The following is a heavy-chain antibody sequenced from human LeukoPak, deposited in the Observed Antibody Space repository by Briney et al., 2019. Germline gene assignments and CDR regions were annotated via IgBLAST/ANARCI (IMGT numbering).Heavy chain of an antibody. Sequence: GGSLRLSCAASGFTFSSYAMSWVRQAPGKGLEWVSAISGSGSSTYYADSVKGRFTISRDNTRNTLFLQMDCLRAEDTAVYYCVKDEVLRYLDWLKGPFDIWGQGTMVTVSS. D-gene: IGHD3-9*01. CDR2: ISGSGSST. CDR1: GFTFSSYA. V-gene: IGHV3-23*01. J-gene: IGHJ3*02. CDR3: VKDEVLRYLDWLKGPFDI.